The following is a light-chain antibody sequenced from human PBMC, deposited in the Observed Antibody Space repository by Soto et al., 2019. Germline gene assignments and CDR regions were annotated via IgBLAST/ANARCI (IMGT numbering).Light chain of an antibody. CDR1: SSNLGSNY. V-gene: IGLV1-47*01. CDR3: AAWDDSYVV. J-gene: IGLJ2*01. Sequence: QSVLTQPPSASGTPGQRVTISCSGSSSNLGSNYVYWYQQLPGTAPKLLIYRNNQRPSGVPARFSGSKSGASASLAISVLRSEDEADYYCAAWDDSYVVFGVGTKLTVL. CDR2: RNN.